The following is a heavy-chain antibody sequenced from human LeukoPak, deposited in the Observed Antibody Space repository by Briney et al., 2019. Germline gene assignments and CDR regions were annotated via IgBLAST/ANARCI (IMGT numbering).Heavy chain of an antibody. V-gene: IGHV3-23*01. J-gene: IGHJ4*02. CDR3: AKIMMFQVGTTSDY. Sequence: GGSLRLSCVASGFTFSDYVMTWVRQAPGKGLAWVSSISGNSGNTHYADSVKGRFTISRDNSKNTLYLQINSLRAEDTAVYYCAKIMMFQVGTTSDYWGQGTLVTVSA. D-gene: IGHD1-26*01. CDR1: GFTFSDYV. CDR2: ISGNSGNT.